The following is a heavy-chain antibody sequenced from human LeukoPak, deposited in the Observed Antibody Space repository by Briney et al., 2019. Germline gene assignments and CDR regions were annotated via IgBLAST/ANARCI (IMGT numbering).Heavy chain of an antibody. D-gene: IGHD3-3*01. J-gene: IGHJ4*02. CDR1: GVSMSTYY. Sequence: SETLSLTCTVSGVSMSTYYWSWIRQPPGKGLEWIGYISYSGSTNFNPSLKSRVTISVDASKNQFSLRLNSVTAADTAVFYCATYSNDFWSGQHFFDFWGQGILVAVSS. V-gene: IGHV4-59*01. CDR2: ISYSGST. CDR3: ATYSNDFWSGQHFFDF.